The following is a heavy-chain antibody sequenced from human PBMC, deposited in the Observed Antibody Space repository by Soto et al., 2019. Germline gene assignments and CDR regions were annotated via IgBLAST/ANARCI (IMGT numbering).Heavy chain of an antibody. V-gene: IGHV3-23*01. CDR1: GFTFNIYA. CDR3: AKDRYLDHDSRGYLFDN. J-gene: IGHJ4*02. CDR2: ISRYGDFT. Sequence: EVQLLASGGDLIQPGGSLRLSCAASGFTFNIYAMTWVLQAPGKGLEWVSAISRYGDFTYYADSVEGRFTISRDNSKNTLYLQMNSLRAEDTAVYYCAKDRYLDHDSRGYLFDNWGQGTLVTVAS. D-gene: IGHD3-22*01.